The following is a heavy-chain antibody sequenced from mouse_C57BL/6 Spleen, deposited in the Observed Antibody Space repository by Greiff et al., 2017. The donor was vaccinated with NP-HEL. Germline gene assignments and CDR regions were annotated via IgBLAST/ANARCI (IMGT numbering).Heavy chain of an antibody. CDR3: ARVGYYGSWYFDV. J-gene: IGHJ1*03. Sequence: EVQRLESEGGLVQPGSSMKLSCTASGFTFSDYYMAWVRQVPEKGLEWVANINYDGSSTYYLDSLKSRFIISRDNAKNILYLQMSSLKSEDTATYYCARVGYYGSWYFDVWGTGTTVTVSS. CDR1: GFTFSDYY. D-gene: IGHD1-1*01. V-gene: IGHV5-16*01. CDR2: INYDGSST.